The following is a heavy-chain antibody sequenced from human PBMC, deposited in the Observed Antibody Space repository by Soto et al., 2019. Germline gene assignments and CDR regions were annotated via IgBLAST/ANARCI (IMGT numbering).Heavy chain of an antibody. V-gene: IGHV4-34*01. CDR2: INHSGST. Sequence: QVQLQQWGAGLLQPSETLSLTCAVYGGSFSGYYWSWIRQPPGKGLEWIGEINHSGSTNYNPSLKSRVTKSVDTSKNQFSLKLSAVTAADTAVYYCASLVGSGSYYLDYWGQGTLVTVSS. CDR1: GGSFSGYY. J-gene: IGHJ4*02. D-gene: IGHD3-10*01. CDR3: ASLVGSGSYYLDY.